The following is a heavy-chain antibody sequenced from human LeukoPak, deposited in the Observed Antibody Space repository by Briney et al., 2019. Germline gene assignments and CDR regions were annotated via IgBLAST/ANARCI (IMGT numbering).Heavy chain of an antibody. D-gene: IGHD3-3*01. Sequence: HPGGSLRLFCAASGFTFDDYAMHWARHAPGGGVECLSGISWNSGSIGYAVCVKGRFTISRDNAKNSLYLQMNSLRAEDMAVYYCAREFSYDFWSGYGFWAAGSTYDAFDIWGQGTMVTVSS. CDR3: AREFSYDFWSGYGFWAAGSTYDAFDI. J-gene: IGHJ3*02. CDR2: ISWNSGSI. CDR1: GFTFDDYA. V-gene: IGHV3-9*03.